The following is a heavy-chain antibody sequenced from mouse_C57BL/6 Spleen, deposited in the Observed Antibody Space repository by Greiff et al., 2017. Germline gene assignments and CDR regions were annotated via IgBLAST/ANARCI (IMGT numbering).Heavy chain of an antibody. CDR2: IYPGDGDT. CDR1: GYAFSSYW. CDR3: ARGEITTVDFDY. J-gene: IGHJ2*01. D-gene: IGHD1-1*01. Sequence: VKLQQSGAELVKPGASVKISCKASGYAFSSYWMNWVKQRPGKGLEWIGQIYPGDGDTNYNGKFKGKATLTADKSSSTAYMQLSSLTSEDSAVYFCARGEITTVDFDYWGQGTTLTVSS. V-gene: IGHV1-80*01.